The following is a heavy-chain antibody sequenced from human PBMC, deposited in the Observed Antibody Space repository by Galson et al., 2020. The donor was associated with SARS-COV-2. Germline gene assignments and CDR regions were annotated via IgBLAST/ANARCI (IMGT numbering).Heavy chain of an antibody. V-gene: IGHV3-23*01. CDR1: GFTFSSYA. CDR3: AKIMGWLQMRSNFDY. Sequence: GGSLRLSCAASGFTFSSYAMSCVLQAPWMVLEWVSASRGIGGSTYYADSVEGRFTISRDNSKNTLYLQMNSLRAEDTAVYYCAKIMGWLQMRSNFDYWSQGTLVTVYS. J-gene: IGHJ4*02. D-gene: IGHD5-12*01. CDR2: SRGIGGST.